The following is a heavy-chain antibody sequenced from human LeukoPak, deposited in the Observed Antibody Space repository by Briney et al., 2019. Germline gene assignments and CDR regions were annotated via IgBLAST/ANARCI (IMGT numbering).Heavy chain of an antibody. Sequence: GASVKVSCKASGYTFTSYDINWVRQATGQGLEWMGWMNPNSGNTGYAQKFQGRVTITADKSTSTAYMELSGLRSEDTAVYYCARTKRGSPDGFDYWGQGTPVTASS. CDR1: GYTFTSYD. J-gene: IGHJ4*02. CDR2: MNPNSGNT. CDR3: ARTKRGSPDGFDY. D-gene: IGHD1-26*01. V-gene: IGHV1-8*01.